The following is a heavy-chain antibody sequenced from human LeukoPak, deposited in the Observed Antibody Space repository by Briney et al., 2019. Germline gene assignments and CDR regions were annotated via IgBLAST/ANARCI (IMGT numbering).Heavy chain of an antibody. D-gene: IGHD4-23*01. Sequence: SGTLSLTCTVSGGSISSSSYYWGWIRQPPGKGLEWIGSIYYSGSTYYNPSLKSRVTISVDTSKSQFSLKLSSVTAADTAVYYCARDLVTHAAFDIWGQGTMVTVSS. CDR1: GGSISSSSYY. J-gene: IGHJ3*02. V-gene: IGHV4-39*02. CDR2: IYYSGST. CDR3: ARDLVTHAAFDI.